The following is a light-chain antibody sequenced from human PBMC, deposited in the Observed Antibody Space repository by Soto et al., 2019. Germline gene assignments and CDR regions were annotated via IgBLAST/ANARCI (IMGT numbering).Light chain of an antibody. Sequence: DIVMTQSPLSLPVTPGEPASISCRSSQSLLHSNGYNYLDWYLQKPGQSPQLLIYLGSNRSAGVPGRFNSSGAGTDFTLKIRRVEAEYVGVYYCMQALQTLWTFGQGTKVEIK. CDR3: MQALQTLWT. CDR1: QSLLHSNGYNY. J-gene: IGKJ1*01. CDR2: LGS. V-gene: IGKV2-28*01.